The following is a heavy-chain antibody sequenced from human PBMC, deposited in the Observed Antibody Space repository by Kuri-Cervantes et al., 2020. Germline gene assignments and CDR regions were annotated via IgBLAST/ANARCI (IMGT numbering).Heavy chain of an antibody. J-gene: IGHJ3*02. CDR1: GGTFSTYA. CDR2: ISAYNGDT. Sequence: ASVKVSCKASGGTFSTYAISWVRQAPGQGLEWMGWISAYNGDTNYAQKLQGRVTMTTDTSTSTAYMELSRLRSDDTAVYYCARDQSDAFDIWGQGTMVTVSS. V-gene: IGHV1-18*01. CDR3: ARDQSDAFDI.